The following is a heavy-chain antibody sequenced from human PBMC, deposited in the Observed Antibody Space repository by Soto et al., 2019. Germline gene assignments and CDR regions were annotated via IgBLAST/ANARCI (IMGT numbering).Heavy chain of an antibody. CDR1: GGSISSYY. Sequence: SETLSLTCTVSGGSISSYYWSWIRQPPGKGLEWIGYIYYSGSTNYNPSLKSRVTISVDTSKNQFSLKLSSVTAADTAVYYCAREVALDAFDIWGQGTMVTVS. D-gene: IGHD5-12*01. J-gene: IGHJ3*02. CDR3: AREVALDAFDI. CDR2: IYYSGST. V-gene: IGHV4-59*01.